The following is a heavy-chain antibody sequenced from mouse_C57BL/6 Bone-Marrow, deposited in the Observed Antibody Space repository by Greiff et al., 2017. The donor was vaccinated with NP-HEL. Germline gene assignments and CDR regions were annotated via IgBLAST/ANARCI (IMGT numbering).Heavy chain of an antibody. CDR3: ARRGLFITTVVDWYFDV. Sequence: EVKLVGVGGGLVKPGGSPKLSRSASGFSFSEYGMHWGCPGPEKGVGGVGYNSSGSSTIYCADTVKGLFTISRDNAKNTLFLQMTSLRSEDTAMYYCARRGLFITTVVDWYFDVWGTGTTVTVSS. CDR1: GFSFSEYG. J-gene: IGHJ1*03. V-gene: IGHV5-17*01. CDR2: NSSGSSTI. D-gene: IGHD1-1*01.